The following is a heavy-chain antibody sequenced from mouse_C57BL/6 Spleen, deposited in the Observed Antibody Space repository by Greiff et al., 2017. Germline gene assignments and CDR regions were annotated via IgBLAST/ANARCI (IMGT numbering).Heavy chain of an antibody. V-gene: IGHV5-17*01. D-gene: IGHD1-1*01. CDR2: ISSGSSTI. J-gene: IGHJ2*01. Sequence: DVMLVESGGGLVKPGGSLKLSCAASGFTFSDYGMHWVRQAPEKGLEWVAYISSGSSTIYYADTVKGRFTISRDNAKNTLFLQMTSLRSEATAMYYCARDYCSSYDFDYWGQGTTLTVSS. CDR3: ARDYCSSYDFDY. CDR1: GFTFSDYG.